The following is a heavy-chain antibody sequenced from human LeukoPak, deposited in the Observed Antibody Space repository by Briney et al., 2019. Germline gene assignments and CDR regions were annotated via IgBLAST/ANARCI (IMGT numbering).Heavy chain of an antibody. D-gene: IGHD3-10*01. CDR1: GYTFTSYG. CDR2: ISAYNGNT. CDR3: ARQTMVRGDLDY. Sequence: ASVKVSCKASGYTFTSYGISWVRQAPGRGLEWMGWISAYNGNTNYAQKLQGRVTMTTDTSTSTAYMELRSLRSDDTAVYYCARQTMVRGDLDYWGQGTLVTVSS. V-gene: IGHV1-18*01. J-gene: IGHJ4*02.